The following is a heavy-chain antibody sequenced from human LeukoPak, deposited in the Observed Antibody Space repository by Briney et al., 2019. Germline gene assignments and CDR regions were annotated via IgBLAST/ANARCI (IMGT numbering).Heavy chain of an antibody. D-gene: IGHD3-16*02. Sequence: GGSLRLSCVASGFTFSRYWMHWVRQAPGKGLVWVSRINSDGRSTNYADSVKGRFSISRDNSKNTLYLQMNSLRAEDTAVYYCAKGDDYVWGSYRYTLDYWGQGTLVTVSS. CDR3: AKGDDYVWGSYRYTLDY. CDR1: GFTFSRYW. CDR2: INSDGRST. V-gene: IGHV3-74*01. J-gene: IGHJ4*02.